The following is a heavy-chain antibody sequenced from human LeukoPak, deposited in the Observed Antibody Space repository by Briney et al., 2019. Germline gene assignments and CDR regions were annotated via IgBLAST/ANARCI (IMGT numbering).Heavy chain of an antibody. J-gene: IGHJ6*03. CDR1: GGSISSYY. D-gene: IGHD6-13*01. V-gene: IGHV4-59*01. CDR2: IYYSGST. Sequence: SETLSLTCTVSGGSISSYYWSWIRQPPGKGLEWIGYIYYSGSTNYNPSPKSRVTISVDMSKNQFSLKLSSVTVADTAVYYCARTSCSWYSGYYYYYMDVWGKGTTVTVSS. CDR3: ARTSCSWYSGYYYYYMDV.